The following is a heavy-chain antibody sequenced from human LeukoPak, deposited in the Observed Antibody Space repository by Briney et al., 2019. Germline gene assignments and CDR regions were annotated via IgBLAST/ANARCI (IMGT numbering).Heavy chain of an antibody. CDR3: ARNYYDSIGVDY. Sequence: WASVKVSCKASGYTFTSYDINWVRQATGQGLEWMGWMNPNSGGTNYAQKFQGRVTMTRDTSISTAYMELSRLRSDDTAVYYCARNYYDSIGVDYWGQGTLVTVSS. V-gene: IGHV1-2*02. D-gene: IGHD3-22*01. CDR1: GYTFTSYD. CDR2: MNPNSGGT. J-gene: IGHJ4*02.